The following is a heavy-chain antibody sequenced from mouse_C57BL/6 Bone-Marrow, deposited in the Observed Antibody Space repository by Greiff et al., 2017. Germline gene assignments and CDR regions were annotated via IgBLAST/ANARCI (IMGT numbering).Heavy chain of an antibody. V-gene: IGHV2-2*01. CDR2: IWSGGST. CDR1: GFSLTSYG. D-gene: IGHD2-1*01. J-gene: IGHJ4*01. Sequence: QVQLKESGPGLVQPSQSLSITCTVSGFSLTSYGVHWVRQSPGKGLEWLGVIWSGGSTDYNAAFISSLSISKDNSKSQVFFKMNSLQADDTAIYCCARNPLYYGNYVSYYYAMDYWGQGTAVTVSA. CDR3: ARNPLYYGNYVSYYYAMDY.